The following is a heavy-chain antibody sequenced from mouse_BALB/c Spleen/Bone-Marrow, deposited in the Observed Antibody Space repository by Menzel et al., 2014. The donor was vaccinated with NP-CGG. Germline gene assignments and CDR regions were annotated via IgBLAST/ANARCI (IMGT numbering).Heavy chain of an antibody. CDR1: GFSFSNYA. CDR2: ITSGVST. J-gene: IGHJ4*01. D-gene: IGHD2-1*01. CDR3: ARGGGNPYHYALGY. V-gene: IGHV5-6-5*01. Sequence: DVKLVESGGGLVKPGGSLKPSCAASGFSFSNYAMSWVRQTPEKRLEWVASITSGVSTYYPDTVKGRFTISRDNARNILYLQMNSLRSEDTAMYYCARGGGNPYHYALGYWGQGTSLTVSS.